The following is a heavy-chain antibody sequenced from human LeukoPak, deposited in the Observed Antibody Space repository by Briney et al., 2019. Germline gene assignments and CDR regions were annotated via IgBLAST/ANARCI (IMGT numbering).Heavy chain of an antibody. J-gene: IGHJ5*02. CDR2: IYSTGTT. CDR3: ARDENGYVWGSFRA. D-gene: IGHD3-16*02. V-gene: IGHV4-59*01. CDR1: GGSISGYY. Sequence: SETLSLTCTVSGGSISGYYWSWVRQSPEKGLESIGFIYSTGTTSYNPSLRSRVTISIDTSQNQFYLRLTSVTAADTAVYYCARDENGYVWGSFRAWGQGTLVTVSS.